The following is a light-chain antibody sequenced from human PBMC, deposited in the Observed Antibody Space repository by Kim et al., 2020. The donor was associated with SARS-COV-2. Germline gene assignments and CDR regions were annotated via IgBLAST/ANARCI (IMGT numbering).Light chain of an antibody. CDR2: GAS. CDR3: QRYGSSPL. CDR1: QTIGSTD. J-gene: IGKJ1*01. V-gene: IGKV3-20*01. Sequence: EIVLTQSPGTLSLSPGERATLSCRATQTIGSTDLAWYQQKPGQAPRLLIYGASTRATGIPDRFSGSGSGTDFTLSISRLEPEDFAVYYCQRYGSSPLFGQGTKVDIK.